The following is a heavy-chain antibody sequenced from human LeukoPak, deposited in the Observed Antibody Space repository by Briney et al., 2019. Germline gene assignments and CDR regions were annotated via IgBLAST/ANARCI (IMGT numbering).Heavy chain of an antibody. Sequence: PGGSLRLSCEASGFSVSNNYMAWVRQAPGKGLEWVSVLYTSGNTDYADSVKGRFTISRDNSKNTLYLQMNSLRAEDTALYYCAKKAVALDYWGQGTLVTVSS. D-gene: IGHD6-19*01. V-gene: IGHV3-53*01. CDR3: AKKAVALDY. CDR2: LYTSGNT. CDR1: GFSVSNNY. J-gene: IGHJ4*02.